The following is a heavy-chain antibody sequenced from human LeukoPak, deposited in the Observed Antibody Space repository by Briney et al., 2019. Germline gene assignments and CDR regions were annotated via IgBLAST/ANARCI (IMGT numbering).Heavy chain of an antibody. CDR3: ATVAANY. V-gene: IGHV3-43*01. CDR1: GFTFDDYT. CDR2: ISWDGGST. D-gene: IGHD2-15*01. Sequence: PGGSLRLSCAASGFTFDDYTMHWVRQAPGKGLEWVSLISWDGGSTYYADSVKGRFTISRDNSKNSLYLQMNSLRTEDTAVYYCATVAANYWGQGTLVTVSS. J-gene: IGHJ4*02.